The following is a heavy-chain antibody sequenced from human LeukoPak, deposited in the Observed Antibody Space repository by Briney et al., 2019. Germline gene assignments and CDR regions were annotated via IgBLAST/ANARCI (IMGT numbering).Heavy chain of an antibody. CDR1: GFTFSNFG. CDR3: ARVWSTSWYGVDY. CDR2: MRYDGSYQ. Sequence: GGSLRLSCAASGFTFSNFGIHWVRQAPGKGLEWVAFMRYDGSYQYYADSVKGRFTISRDSSKNTWYLQMDSLRGEDTAVYYCARVWSTSWYGVDYWGQGTLVTVSS. V-gene: IGHV3-30*02. D-gene: IGHD6-13*01. J-gene: IGHJ4*02.